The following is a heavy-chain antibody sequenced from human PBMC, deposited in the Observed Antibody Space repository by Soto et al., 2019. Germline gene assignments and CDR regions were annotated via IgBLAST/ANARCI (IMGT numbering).Heavy chain of an antibody. J-gene: IGHJ4*02. D-gene: IGHD3-16*01. CDR1: GFSISDKF. V-gene: IGHV3-53*01. Sequence: WGSLRLSCETSGFSISDKFMSWVRQAPGRGLEWISVISSGGDPSYADSVKGRFTISRDIHQKTLFLQMTSLRADDTAVYFCARDSGYSSAYWEHYFYXWGQGTLFTVSX. CDR3: ARDSGYSSAYWEHYFYX. CDR2: ISSGGDP.